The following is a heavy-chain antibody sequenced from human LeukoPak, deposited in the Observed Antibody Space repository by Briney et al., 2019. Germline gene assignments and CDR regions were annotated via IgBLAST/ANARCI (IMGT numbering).Heavy chain of an antibody. CDR3: ARGMSWFDP. D-gene: IGHD2-8*01. V-gene: IGHV4-59*01. Sequence: SETLSLTCTVSGGSISSYYWSWIRQPPGKGLEWIGYIYYSGSTNYNPSLKSRVTISVDTSKNQFSLKLSSATAADTAVYYCARGMSWFDPWGQGTLVTVSS. CDR1: GGSISSYY. J-gene: IGHJ5*02. CDR2: IYYSGST.